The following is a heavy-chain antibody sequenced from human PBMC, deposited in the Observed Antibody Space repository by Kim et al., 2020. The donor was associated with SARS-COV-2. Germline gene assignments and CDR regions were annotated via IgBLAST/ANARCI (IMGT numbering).Heavy chain of an antibody. V-gene: IGHV1-69*04. J-gene: IGHJ4*02. D-gene: IGHD3-16*01. CDR3: ASLRGLGGSGYFDY. Sequence: SVKVSCKASGGTFSSYAISWVRQAPGQGLEWMGRIIPILGIANYAQKFQGRVTITADKSTSTAYMELSSLRSEDTAVYYCASLRGLGGSGYFDYWGQGTLVTVSS. CDR2: IIPILGIA. CDR1: GGTFSSYA.